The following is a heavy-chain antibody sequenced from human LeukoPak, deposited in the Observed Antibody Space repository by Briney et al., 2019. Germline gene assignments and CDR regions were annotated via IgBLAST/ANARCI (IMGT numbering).Heavy chain of an antibody. CDR3: AKVSGGDTAMTRGYYFDY. D-gene: IGHD5-18*01. CDR1: GFTFTSYA. Sequence: SGGSLRLSCAASGFTFTSYAMSWVRQAPGKGLEWVSAISGSGGSTYYADSVKGRFTISRDNSKNTLYLQMNSLRAKDTAVYYCAKVSGGDTAMTRGYYFDYWGQGTLVTVSS. J-gene: IGHJ4*02. CDR2: ISGSGGST. V-gene: IGHV3-23*01.